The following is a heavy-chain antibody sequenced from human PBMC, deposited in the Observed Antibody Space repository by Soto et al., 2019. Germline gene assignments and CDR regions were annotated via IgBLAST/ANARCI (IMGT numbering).Heavy chain of an antibody. D-gene: IGHD1-7*01. Sequence: SETLSLTCTVSGYSISSGYYWGCIRQPPGKGLEWIGSMYHSGSTYYNPSLKTRVTVSGDTSKNQFSLKLSSVTAADTAVYYCARAKTVAGTTGWFDPWGQGTLVTVSS. CDR3: ARAKTVAGTTGWFDP. V-gene: IGHV4-38-2*02. J-gene: IGHJ5*02. CDR1: GYSISSGYY. CDR2: MYHSGST.